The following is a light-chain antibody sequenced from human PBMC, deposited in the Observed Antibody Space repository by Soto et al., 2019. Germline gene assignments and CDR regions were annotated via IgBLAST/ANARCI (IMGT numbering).Light chain of an antibody. V-gene: IGKV2-30*01. J-gene: IGKJ5*01. CDR1: QSLVYSDGDTY. CDR3: MQSIQLLVT. CDR2: KVS. Sequence: VVMTQSPLSLAVTLGQPASISCRSSQSLVYSDGDTYLNWFXQRPGQSPRXLIYKVSNRGSGVPDRFSGSGSGTDFTLKISRVEAEDVAVYDCMQSIQLLVTFGQGTRLEIK.